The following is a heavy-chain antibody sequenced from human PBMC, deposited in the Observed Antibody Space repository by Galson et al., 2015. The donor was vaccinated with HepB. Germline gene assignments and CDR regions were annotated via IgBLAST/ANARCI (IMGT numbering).Heavy chain of an antibody. CDR2: ISSSSSTI. J-gene: IGHJ3*02. CDR3: ARPNYYDSSGYYSFVAFDI. CDR1: GFTFSSYS. Sequence: LRLSCAASGFTFSSYSMNWVRQAPGKGLEWVSYISSSSSTIYYADSVKGRFTISRDNAKNSLYLQMNSLRDEDTAVYYCARPNYYDSSGYYSFVAFDIWGQGTMVTVSS. D-gene: IGHD3-22*01. V-gene: IGHV3-48*02.